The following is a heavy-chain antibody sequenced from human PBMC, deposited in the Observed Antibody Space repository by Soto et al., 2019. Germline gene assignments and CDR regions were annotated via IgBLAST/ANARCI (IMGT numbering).Heavy chain of an antibody. CDR3: ARGIGIAFGGVTREFDY. CDR1: GGTFSSNA. D-gene: IGHD3-16*01. V-gene: IGHV1-69*01. J-gene: IGHJ4*02. Sequence: QVQLVQSGAEVKKPGSSVKVSCKASGGTFSSNAFSWVRQAPGQGLEWMGRIIPLFGTPNYAQRFQGRVRIIAEESTSTAYVELSSLTSEDTAVYYCARGIGIAFGGVTREFDYWGQGSLVTVSS. CDR2: IIPLFGTP.